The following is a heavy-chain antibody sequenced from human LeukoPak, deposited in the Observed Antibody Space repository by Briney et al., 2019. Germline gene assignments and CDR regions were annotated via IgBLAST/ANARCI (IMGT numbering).Heavy chain of an antibody. D-gene: IGHD1-26*01. CDR2: ISGSGGTI. CDR3: ARDRYRTGSDAFDI. J-gene: IGHJ3*02. Sequence: GGSLRLSCAASGFTFSSYGMSWVRQAPGKGLEWVSTISGSGGTINYADSVKGRFTISRDNAKNSLYLQMNSLRAEDTAVYYCARDRYRTGSDAFDIWGQGTMVTVSS. CDR1: GFTFSSYG. V-gene: IGHV3-48*04.